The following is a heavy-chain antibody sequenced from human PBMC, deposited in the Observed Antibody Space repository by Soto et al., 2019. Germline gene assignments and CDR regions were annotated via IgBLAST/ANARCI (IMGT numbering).Heavy chain of an antibody. Sequence: ASVKVSCKASGYTFTSYGISWVRQAPGQGLEWMGWISAYNGNTNYAQKLQGRVTMTTDTSTSTAYMELRSLRSDDTAVYYCARAVLDYYGSGSYWDYYYYYIDVWGKGTTVTVSS. CDR3: ARAVLDYYGSGSYWDYYYYYIDV. CDR1: GYTFTSYG. CDR2: ISAYNGNT. V-gene: IGHV1-18*01. J-gene: IGHJ6*03. D-gene: IGHD3-10*01.